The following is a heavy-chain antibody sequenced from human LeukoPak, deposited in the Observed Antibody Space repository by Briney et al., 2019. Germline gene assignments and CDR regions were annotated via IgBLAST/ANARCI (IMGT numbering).Heavy chain of an antibody. D-gene: IGHD2-21*02. Sequence: GGSLRLSCTASGFTFGDYAMSWFRQAPGKGLEWVGFIRSKAYGGTTEYAASVKGRFTISRDDSKSIAYLQMNSLKTEDTAVYYCTRGETYCGGDCYPDYYYYGMDVWGQGTTVTVSS. CDR3: TRGETYCGGDCYPDYYYYGMDV. CDR2: IRSKAYGGTT. CDR1: GFTFGDYA. V-gene: IGHV3-49*03. J-gene: IGHJ6*02.